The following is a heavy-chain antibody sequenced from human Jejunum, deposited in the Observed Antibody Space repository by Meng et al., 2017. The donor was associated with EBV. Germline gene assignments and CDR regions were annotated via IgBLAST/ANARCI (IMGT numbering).Heavy chain of an antibody. V-gene: IGHV3-15*01. CDR3: TSRVVTTNDY. CDR2: IKRKSDGLTT. J-gene: IGHJ4*02. CDR1: GFNFDNTW. D-gene: IGHD4-17*01. Sequence: LVGAGGGLGKPGGSLRLSFAASGFNFDNTWMNWVRQAPGKGPEWIGRIKRKSDGLTTEYIASVQGRFIISRDDSNNILYLEMNGLKTEDTAVYYCTSRVVTTNDYWGQGTLVTVSS.